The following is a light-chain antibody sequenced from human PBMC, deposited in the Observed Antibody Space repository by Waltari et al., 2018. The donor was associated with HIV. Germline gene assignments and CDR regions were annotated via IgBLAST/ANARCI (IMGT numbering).Light chain of an antibody. J-gene: IGKJ2*01. V-gene: IGKV6-21*01. Sequence: EVVLTQSPDFQSVTPKERVTITCRASQSVGHRIHWYQQKPDQSPKLLFQFASQSFSGVPSRFSGSGSGTDFTLTIDSLETEDAATYYCLQSLDLPYTFGQGTKLEIK. CDR2: FAS. CDR1: QSVGHR. CDR3: LQSLDLPYT.